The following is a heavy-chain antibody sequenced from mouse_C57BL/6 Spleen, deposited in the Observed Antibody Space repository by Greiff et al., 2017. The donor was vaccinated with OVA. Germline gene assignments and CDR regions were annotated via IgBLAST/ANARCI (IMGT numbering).Heavy chain of an antibody. CDR1: GYTFTDYE. Sequence: QVQLQQSGAELVRPGASVTLSCKASGYTFTDYEMHWVKQTPVHGLEWIGAIDPETGGTAYNQKFKGKAILTADKSSSTAYMELRSLTSEDSAVYYCTRGAMDYWGQGTSVTGSS. CDR3: TRGAMDY. V-gene: IGHV1-15*01. CDR2: IDPETGGT. J-gene: IGHJ4*01.